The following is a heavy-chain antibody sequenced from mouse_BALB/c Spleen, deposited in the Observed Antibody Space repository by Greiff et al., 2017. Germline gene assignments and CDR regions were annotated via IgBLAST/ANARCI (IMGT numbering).Heavy chain of an antibody. Sequence: QVQLQQSGPGLVAPSQILSISCTVSGFSLTGYGVNWVRQPPGKGLEWLGMIWGDGSTDYYSALKYRLSISKDNSKSQVFLQMNSMQTDDTARYYCARGYAAMDYWGQGTSVTVSS. J-gene: IGHJ4*01. CDR3: ARGYAAMDY. V-gene: IGHV2-6-7*01. D-gene: IGHD1-1*01. CDR1: GFSLTGYG. CDR2: IWGDGST.